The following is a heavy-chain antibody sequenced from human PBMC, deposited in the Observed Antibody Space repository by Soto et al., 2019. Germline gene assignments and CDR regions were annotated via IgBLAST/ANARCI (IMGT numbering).Heavy chain of an antibody. CDR3: ARLYCSSTSCYRDY. CDR2: MNPNSGNT. CDR1: GYTFTSYD. Sequence: ASVKVSCKASGYTFTSYDINWVRQSTGQGLEWMGWMNPNSGNTGYAQKFQGRVTMTRNTSISTSYMELSSLRSEDTAVYYCARLYCSSTSCYRDYCGQGTLVTVSS. D-gene: IGHD2-2*01. J-gene: IGHJ4*02. V-gene: IGHV1-8*01.